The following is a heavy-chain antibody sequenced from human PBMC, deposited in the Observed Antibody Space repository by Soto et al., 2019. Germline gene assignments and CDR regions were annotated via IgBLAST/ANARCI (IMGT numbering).Heavy chain of an antibody. V-gene: IGHV1-18*01. D-gene: IGHD3-10*01. CDR1: GYTFTSYG. J-gene: IGHJ4*02. CDR3: ARDGKGETTYYSGSGSYDLYFDY. CDR2: ISAYNGNT. Sequence: QVQLVQSGAEVKKPGASVKVSCKASGYTFTSYGISWVRQAPGQGLEWMGWISAYNGNTNYAQKLQGRVTMTTDTFTSTAYVELRSLRSDDTAVYYCARDGKGETTYYSGSGSYDLYFDYRGQGTLVTASS.